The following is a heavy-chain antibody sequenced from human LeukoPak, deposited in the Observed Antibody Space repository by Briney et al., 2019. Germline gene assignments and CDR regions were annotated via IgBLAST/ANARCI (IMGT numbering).Heavy chain of an antibody. Sequence: GGSLRLSCAASGFTFSSYDMHWVRQATGKGLEWVSAIGTAGDTYYPGSVKGRFTISRENAKNSLYLQMNSLRAGDTAVYYCARAVPYGSGSMGIDYWGQGTLVTVSS. V-gene: IGHV3-13*01. J-gene: IGHJ4*02. CDR1: GFTFSSYD. D-gene: IGHD3-10*01. CDR3: ARAVPYGSGSMGIDY. CDR2: IGTAGDT.